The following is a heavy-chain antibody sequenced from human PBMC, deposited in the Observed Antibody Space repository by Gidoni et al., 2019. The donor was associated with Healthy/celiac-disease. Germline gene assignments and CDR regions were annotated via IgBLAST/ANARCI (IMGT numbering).Heavy chain of an antibody. CDR1: GYTFTSYA. D-gene: IGHD6-13*01. Sequence: QLQLVQSGAAVKKPGASAKVSCKASGYTFTSYAMHWVRQAPGQRLEWMGWINAGNGNTKYSQKFQGRVTITRDTSASTAYMELSSLRSEDTAVYYCARVRGQLVRGGFDYWGQGTLVTVSS. CDR3: ARVRGQLVRGGFDY. CDR2: INAGNGNT. V-gene: IGHV1-3*01. J-gene: IGHJ4*02.